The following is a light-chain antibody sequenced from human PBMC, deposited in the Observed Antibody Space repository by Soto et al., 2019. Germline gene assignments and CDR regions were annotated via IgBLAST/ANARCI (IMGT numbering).Light chain of an antibody. Sequence: EIVLTQSPGTLSLSPGERATLSCRASQSVSSSSLAWYQQKPGQAPRLLIYAASSRASGIPGRFSGSGSGTGFTLTISRLEPEDFAVYYCQQYVGSPPMYTFGQGTKLEIK. CDR3: QQYVGSPPMYT. CDR2: AAS. CDR1: QSVSSSS. J-gene: IGKJ2*01. V-gene: IGKV3-20*01.